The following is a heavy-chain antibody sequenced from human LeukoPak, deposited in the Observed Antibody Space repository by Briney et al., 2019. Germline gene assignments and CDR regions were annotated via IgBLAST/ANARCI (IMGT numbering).Heavy chain of an antibody. V-gene: IGHV3-30-3*01. J-gene: IGHJ4*02. CDR1: GLTFSSYA. Sequence: GRSLRLSCAASGLTFSSYAMHWVRQAPGKGPEWVAVISYDGSNKYYADSVKGRFTISRDNSKNTLYLQMNSLRAEDTAVYYCASLWFGDTDLDYWGQGTLVTVSS. CDR2: ISYDGSNK. D-gene: IGHD3-10*01. CDR3: ASLWFGDTDLDY.